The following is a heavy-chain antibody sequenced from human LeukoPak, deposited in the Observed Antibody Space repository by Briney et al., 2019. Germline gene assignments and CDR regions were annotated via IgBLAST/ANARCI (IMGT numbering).Heavy chain of an antibody. Sequence: SETLSLTCAVYAGSFSGYYWTWIRQPPGKGLEWIGEINHKGSTNYSPSLKSRVTISVDTSKNQFSLKLRSVTAADTAVYYCARGSRGLRYFDWLLLGFDYWGQGTLVTVSS. V-gene: IGHV4-34*01. CDR3: ARGSRGLRYFDWLLLGFDY. CDR1: AGSFSGYY. CDR2: INHKGST. D-gene: IGHD3-9*01. J-gene: IGHJ4*02.